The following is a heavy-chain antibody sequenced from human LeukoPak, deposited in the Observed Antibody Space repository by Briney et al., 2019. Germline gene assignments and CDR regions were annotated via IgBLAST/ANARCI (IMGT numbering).Heavy chain of an antibody. J-gene: IGHJ4*02. CDR1: GFTFNSYN. Sequence: KTGGSLRLFCAACGFTFNSYNMNWLRQATGKGLEGLSSISCSSWYIYYAHSVKGQFTISRDNAKNSLYLQMNSLRAEDTAVYYCARHYYDSSGYYFDYWGQGTLVTVSS. D-gene: IGHD3-22*01. CDR3: ARHYYDSSGYYFDY. CDR2: ISCSSWYI. V-gene: IGHV3-21*06.